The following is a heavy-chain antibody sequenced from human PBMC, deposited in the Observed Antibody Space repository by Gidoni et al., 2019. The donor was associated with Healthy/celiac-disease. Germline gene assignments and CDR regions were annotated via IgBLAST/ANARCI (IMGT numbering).Heavy chain of an antibody. CDR3: TTDPYILTGYYRLYYYYGMDV. CDR2: IKSKTDGGTT. Sequence: EVQLVESGGGLVKPGGSLRLSCAASGFTFSNAWMSWVRQAPGKGLEWVGRIKSKTDGGTTDYAAPVKGRFTISRDDSKNTLYLQMNSLKTEDTAVYYCTTDPYILTGYYRLYYYYGMDVWGQGTTVTVSS. CDR1: GFTFSNAW. V-gene: IGHV3-15*01. J-gene: IGHJ6*02. D-gene: IGHD3-9*01.